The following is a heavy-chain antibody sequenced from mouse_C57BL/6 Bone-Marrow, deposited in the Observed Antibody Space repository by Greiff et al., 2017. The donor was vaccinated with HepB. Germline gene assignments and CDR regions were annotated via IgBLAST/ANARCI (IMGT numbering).Heavy chain of an antibody. V-gene: IGHV1-18*01. CDR2: INPNNGGT. CDR1: GYTFTDYN. Sequence: EVQLQQSGPELVKPGASVKIPCKASGYTFTDYNMDWVKQSHGKSLEWIGDINPNNGGTIYNQKFKGKATLTVDKSSSTAYMELRSLTSEDTAVYYCARSLLPYFDVWGTGTTVTVSS. J-gene: IGHJ1*03. CDR3: ARSLLPYFDV.